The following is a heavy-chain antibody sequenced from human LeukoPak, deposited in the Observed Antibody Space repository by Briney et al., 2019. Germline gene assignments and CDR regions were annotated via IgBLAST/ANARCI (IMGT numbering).Heavy chain of an antibody. Sequence: GGSLRLSCAASGFTFSSYWMSWVRQAPGKGLEWVANIKQDGSEKYYVDSVKGRFTISRDNSKNTLYLQMNSLRAEDTAVYYCAKIRVVPSDYFDYWGQGTLVTVSS. V-gene: IGHV3-7*03. J-gene: IGHJ4*02. CDR1: GFTFSSYW. CDR3: AKIRVVPSDYFDY. D-gene: IGHD3-22*01. CDR2: IKQDGSEK.